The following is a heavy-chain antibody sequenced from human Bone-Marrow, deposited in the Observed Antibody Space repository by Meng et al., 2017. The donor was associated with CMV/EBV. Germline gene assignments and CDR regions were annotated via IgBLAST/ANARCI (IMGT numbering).Heavy chain of an antibody. Sequence: GESLKISCAASGFTFSSYAMHWVRQAPGKGLEWVAVISYDGSNKYYADSVKGRFTISRDNSKNTLYLQMNSLRAEDTAVYYCARDGAIAAAGTGDYWGQGTRVTVSS. CDR1: GFTFSSYA. J-gene: IGHJ4*02. CDR2: ISYDGSNK. V-gene: IGHV3-30-3*01. CDR3: ARDGAIAAAGTGDY. D-gene: IGHD6-13*01.